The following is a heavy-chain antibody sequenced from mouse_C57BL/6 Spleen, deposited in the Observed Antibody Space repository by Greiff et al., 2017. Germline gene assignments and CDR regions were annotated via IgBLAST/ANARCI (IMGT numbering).Heavy chain of an antibody. CDR2: INPSSGYT. V-gene: IGHV1-7*01. D-gene: IGHD1-1*02. CDR1: GYTFTSYW. CDR3: SRWWEQSYAMDY. J-gene: IGHJ4*01. Sequence: VQLQESGAELAKPGASVKLSCKASGYTFTSYWMHWVKQRPGQGLEGIGYINPSSGYTKYNQKFKDKATLTADKSSSTAYMQLSSLTYEDSAVYYCSRWWEQSYAMDYWGQGTSVTVSS.